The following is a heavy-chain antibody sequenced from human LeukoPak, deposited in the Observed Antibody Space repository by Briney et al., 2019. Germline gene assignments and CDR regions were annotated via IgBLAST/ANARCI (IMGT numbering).Heavy chain of an antibody. J-gene: IGHJ4*02. Sequence: AGSLSLSCAASGFSFSSYSMSWIRQAPGKGLEWVSSISSSSSSIYYADSVKGRFTISRDNAKNSLYLQMNSLRAEDTAVYDCARDRTSSAGPSDYWGQGTLVTVSS. V-gene: IGHV3-21*01. CDR2: ISSSSSSI. D-gene: IGHD1-1*01. CDR1: GFSFSSYS. CDR3: ARDRTSSAGPSDY.